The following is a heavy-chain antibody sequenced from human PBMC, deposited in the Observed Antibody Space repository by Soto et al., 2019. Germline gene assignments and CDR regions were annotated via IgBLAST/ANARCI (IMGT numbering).Heavy chain of an antibody. J-gene: IGHJ3*02. CDR2: ISWNSGIL. CDR3: VKDGLTSIFELVYDGVGI. V-gene: IGHV3-9*01. CDR1: GFIVNDYP. D-gene: IGHD3-3*01. Sequence: EVQLVESGGDLVQPGRYLRLSCAASGFIVNDYPMHWVRQVPGKGLEWVSGISWNSGILGYADSVRGRFSISRDNAKKSLYLQRNSLRAEDSALYFCVKDGLTSIFELVYDGVGIWGRGKMVTLCS.